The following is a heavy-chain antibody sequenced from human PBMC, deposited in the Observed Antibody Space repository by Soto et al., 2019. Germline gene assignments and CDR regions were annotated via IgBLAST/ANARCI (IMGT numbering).Heavy chain of an antibody. Sequence: SETLSLTCTVSGGSISSYFYIWVRQPPGKGLEWIGSVYYTGTTDYNPSLKSRVTISVDTSKTQFSLNLRSVTAADTAVYYCARDLAAVPRAFDYWGRGTLVTVS. V-gene: IGHV4-59*01. J-gene: IGHJ4*02. CDR1: GGSISSYF. CDR2: VYYTGTT. CDR3: ARDLAAVPRAFDY. D-gene: IGHD6-13*01.